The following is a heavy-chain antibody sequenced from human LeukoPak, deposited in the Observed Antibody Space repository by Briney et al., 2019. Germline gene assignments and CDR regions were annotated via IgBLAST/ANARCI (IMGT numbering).Heavy chain of an antibody. V-gene: IGHV3-15*01. CDR3: ATEFYSNGYNF. Sequence: GGSLRLSCPGSGFTFSSAWMTWVRQIPGKGLEWVGHIKSRTDGGTTDYAAPVKGRFTISRDDSKNTVYLQMNSLKTEDSAVYFCATEFYSNGYNFWGQGTLVIVSS. J-gene: IGHJ4*02. CDR1: GFTFSSAW. D-gene: IGHD5-24*01. CDR2: IKSRTDGGTT.